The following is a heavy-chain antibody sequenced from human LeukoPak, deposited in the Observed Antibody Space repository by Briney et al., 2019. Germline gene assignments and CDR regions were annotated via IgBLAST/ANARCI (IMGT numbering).Heavy chain of an antibody. V-gene: IGHV3-23*01. J-gene: IGHJ5*02. D-gene: IGHD6-13*01. CDR2: ISGSGGST. CDR3: AKAFSAAGSFDWLDP. Sequence: GGSLRLSCAASGFTFSSYAMSWVRQAPGKGLEWVSAISGSGGSTYYADSVKGRFTISRDNSKNTLYLQMNSLRAEDTAVYYCAKAFSAAGSFDWLDPWGQGTLVTVSS. CDR1: GFTFSSYA.